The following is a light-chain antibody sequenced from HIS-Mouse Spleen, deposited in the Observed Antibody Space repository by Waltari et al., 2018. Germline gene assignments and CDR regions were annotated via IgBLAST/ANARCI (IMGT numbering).Light chain of an antibody. CDR1: QGISSY. CDR3: QQLNSYPPT. J-gene: IGKJ1*01. Sequence: DIQLTQTPSFLSASVGDRGTITCRDSQGISSYLAWYQQKPGKAPKLLIYSASTLQSGVPSRFRGSGSGTEFTLTISSLQPEDFATYYCQQLNSYPPTFGQGTKVEIK. V-gene: IGKV1-9*01. CDR2: SAS.